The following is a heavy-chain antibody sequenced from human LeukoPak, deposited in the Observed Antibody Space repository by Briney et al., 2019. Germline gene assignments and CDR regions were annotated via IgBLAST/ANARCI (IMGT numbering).Heavy chain of an antibody. CDR2: IYYTGST. D-gene: IGHD2-15*01. V-gene: IGHV4-34*11. Sequence: SETLSLTCAVYGGSFSGYYWSWIRQPPGKGLEWIGYIYYTGSTNYNSSLKSRVTISVDTSKNQFSLNLSSVTAADTAMYYCARSQGYCSGGSCLQGDWFDPWGQGTLVTVSS. J-gene: IGHJ5*02. CDR3: ARSQGYCSGGSCLQGDWFDP. CDR1: GGSFSGYY.